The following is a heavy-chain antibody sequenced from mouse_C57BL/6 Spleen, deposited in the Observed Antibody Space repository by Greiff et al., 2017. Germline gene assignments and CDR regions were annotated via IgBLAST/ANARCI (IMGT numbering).Heavy chain of an antibody. CDR3: AREITTALMDY. CDR2: INYDGSRT. Sequence: DVQLVQPEGGLVQPGSSMKLSCTASGFPFTYSYMALVRQVPENGLDWVANINYDGSRTYYLDSLKSRFIISRDNAKNILYLQMSSLKSEDTATYYCAREITTALMDYWGQGTAVTVAS. V-gene: IGHV5-16*01. CDR1: GFPFTYSY. D-gene: IGHD1-2*01. J-gene: IGHJ4*01.